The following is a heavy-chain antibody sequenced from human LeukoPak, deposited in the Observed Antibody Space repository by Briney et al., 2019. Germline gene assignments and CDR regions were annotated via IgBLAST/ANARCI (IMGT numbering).Heavy chain of an antibody. CDR2: ISGSGGST. J-gene: IGHJ4*02. CDR3: AKDKLLWFGDCYFDY. D-gene: IGHD3-10*01. V-gene: IGHV3-23*01. CDR1: GFTFSSYS. Sequence: GGSLRLSCAASGFTFSSYSMNWVRQAPGKGLEWVSAISGSGGSTYYADSVKGRFTISRDNSKNTLYLQMNSLRAEDTAVYYCAKDKLLWFGDCYFDYWGQGTLVTVSS.